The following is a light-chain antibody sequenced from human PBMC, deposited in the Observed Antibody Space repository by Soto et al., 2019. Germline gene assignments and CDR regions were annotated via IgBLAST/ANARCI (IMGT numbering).Light chain of an antibody. Sequence: DIQMTQSPSTLSASVGDRVTITCRASQNINSWLAWYQQKPGKAPNLLIYDASTLESGVPSRFSSSGSGTEFTLTISSLQPEDFATYYCQQFHSFSRTFGQGTKVEVK. V-gene: IGKV1-5*01. CDR2: DAS. J-gene: IGKJ1*01. CDR3: QQFHSFSRT. CDR1: QNINSW.